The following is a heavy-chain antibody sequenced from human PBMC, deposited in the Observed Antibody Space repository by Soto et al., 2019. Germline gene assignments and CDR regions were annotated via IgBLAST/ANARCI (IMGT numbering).Heavy chain of an antibody. CDR1: GFTFDDDA. D-gene: IGHD2-21*01. J-gene: IGHJ6*04. CDR3: ARGLITLDV. V-gene: IGHV3-49*03. Sequence: EEQLVESGGDFVQPGRSLRLSCTPSGFTFDDDAINWFRQAPGKGLEWVGFIRAKKYGGTSQYAASVKGRFTISRDDSKNVASLEMNSLKIDDTALYFSARGLITLDVWGKGTTVIVSS. CDR2: IRAKKYGGTS.